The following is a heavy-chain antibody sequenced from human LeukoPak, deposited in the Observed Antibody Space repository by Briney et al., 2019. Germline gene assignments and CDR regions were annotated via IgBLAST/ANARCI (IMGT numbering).Heavy chain of an antibody. J-gene: IGHJ2*01. CDR2: ISGSSDYI. CDR3: VRDLVRGVHPVFYFDL. V-gene: IGHV3-21*01. CDR1: GFPFSDYS. D-gene: IGHD3-10*01. Sequence: VGSLRLSCAASGFPFSDYSMNWVRQAPGKGLEWVSSISGSSDYIYSADSVKGRFTISRDNAKNSLYLQMTSLRAEDTAVYFCVRDLVRGVHPVFYFDLWGRGTLVTVSS.